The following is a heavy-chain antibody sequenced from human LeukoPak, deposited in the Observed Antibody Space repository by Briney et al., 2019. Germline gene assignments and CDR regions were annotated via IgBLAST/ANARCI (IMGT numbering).Heavy chain of an antibody. D-gene: IGHD5-24*01. CDR1: GDSISSYY. V-gene: IGHV4-59*08. J-gene: IGHJ3*02. Sequence: SETLSHTCTVSGDSISSYYWSWIRQPPGKGLEWIGYIYYSGGTDYNPSLKSRVTISVDTSKNQFSLKLRSVTAADTAVYYCARHVTISGPYDASDIWGQGTMVTVSP. CDR3: ARHVTISGPYDASDI. CDR2: IYYSGGT.